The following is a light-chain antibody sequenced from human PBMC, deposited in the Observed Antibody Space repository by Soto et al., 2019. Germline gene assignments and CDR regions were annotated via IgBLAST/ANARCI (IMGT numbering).Light chain of an antibody. CDR3: QQSFSTPPWT. V-gene: IGKV1-39*01. J-gene: IGKJ1*01. CDR2: APS. CDR1: QSISSY. Sequence: DIQMTQSPSSLSASVGDRVTITCRASQSISSYLNWYQQKPGKAPKLLIYAPSSLQSGVPSRFSGSGSGTDFTLTISSLQPEDFANYYCQQSFSTPPWTFGQGTKVDIK.